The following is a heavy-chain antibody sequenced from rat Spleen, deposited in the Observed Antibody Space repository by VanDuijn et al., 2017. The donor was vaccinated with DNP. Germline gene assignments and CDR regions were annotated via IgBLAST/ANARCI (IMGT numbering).Heavy chain of an antibody. Sequence: EVQLVESGGGLVQPGRSLKLSCAASGFTFSDYAMAWVRQAPKKGLEWVATISYDGTGSYYRDSVKGRFTISRDNAKSTLSLQMDSLRSEDTATYYCTTLNFYASLAEYFNYWGQGVMVTVSS. J-gene: IGHJ2*01. CDR3: TTLNFYASLAEYFNY. V-gene: IGHV5-17*01. CDR1: GFTFSDYA. CDR2: ISYDGTGS. D-gene: IGHD1-12*01.